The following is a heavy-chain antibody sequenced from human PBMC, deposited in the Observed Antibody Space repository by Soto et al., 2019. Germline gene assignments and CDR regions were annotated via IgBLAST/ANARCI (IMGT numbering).Heavy chain of an antibody. CDR1: GYTFTSYG. CDR2: ISAYNGNT. CDR3: ARDPVYSSSWYLSYDYYYYYGMDV. Sequence: QVQLVQSGAEVKKPGASVKVSCKASGYTFTSYGISWVRQAPGQGLEWMGWISAYNGNTNYAQKLQGRVTMTTDTSTSTAYMELGSLRSDDTAVYYCARDPVYSSSWYLSYDYYYYYGMDVWGQGTTVTVSS. V-gene: IGHV1-18*01. D-gene: IGHD6-13*01. J-gene: IGHJ6*02.